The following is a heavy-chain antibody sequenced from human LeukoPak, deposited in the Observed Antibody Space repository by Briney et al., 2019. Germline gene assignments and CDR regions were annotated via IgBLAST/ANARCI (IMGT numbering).Heavy chain of an antibody. J-gene: IGHJ4*02. D-gene: IGHD6-13*01. Sequence: PGRSLRLSCAASGFTFSSYAMHWVRQAPGKGLEWVAVISYDGSNKYYADSVKGRFTISRDNSKNTLYLQMNSLRAEDTAVYYCARDIAAAGRGLFDYWGQGTLVTVSS. CDR3: ARDIAAAGRGLFDY. CDR2: ISYDGSNK. CDR1: GFTFSSYA. V-gene: IGHV3-30*01.